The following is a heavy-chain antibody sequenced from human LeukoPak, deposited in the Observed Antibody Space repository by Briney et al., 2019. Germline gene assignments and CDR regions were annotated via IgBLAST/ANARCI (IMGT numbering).Heavy chain of an antibody. D-gene: IGHD4-17*01. CDR2: IYGGGSK. CDR1: GFTVSSNY. J-gene: IGHJ4*02. Sequence: GGSLRLSCAASGFTVSSNYMSWVRQAPGKGLEWVSIIYGGGSKYYSDSVKCRFTISIDNSNNTLYLQMNSLRAEDTAVYYCAGHNDYGDYLTWSLNFWGQGTLVTVSS. V-gene: IGHV3-53*01. CDR3: AGHNDYGDYLTWSLNF.